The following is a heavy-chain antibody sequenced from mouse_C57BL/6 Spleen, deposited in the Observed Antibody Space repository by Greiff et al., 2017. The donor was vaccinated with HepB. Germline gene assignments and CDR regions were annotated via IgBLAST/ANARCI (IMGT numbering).Heavy chain of an antibody. V-gene: IGHV1-53*01. J-gene: IGHJ2*01. Sequence: VQLQQSGTELVKPGASVKLSCKASGYTFTSYWMHWVKQRPGQGLEWIGNINPSNGGTNYNEKFKSKATLTVDKSSSTAYMQLSSLTSEDSAVYYCARSGSYYYGVDYWGQGTTLTVSS. CDR3: ARSGSYYYGVDY. D-gene: IGHD1-1*01. CDR2: INPSNGGT. CDR1: GYTFTSYW.